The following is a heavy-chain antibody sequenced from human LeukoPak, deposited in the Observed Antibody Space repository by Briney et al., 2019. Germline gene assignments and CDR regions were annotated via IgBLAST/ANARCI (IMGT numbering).Heavy chain of an antibody. CDR3: GSSIAGTTRYYYYMDV. J-gene: IGHJ6*03. Sequence: SETLSLTCTVSGGSISSGGYYWSWIRQHPGKGLEWIGYIYYSGSTYYNPSLKSRVTISVDTSKNQFSLKLSSVTAADTAVYYCGSSIAGTTRYYYYMDVWGKGTTVTVSS. D-gene: IGHD1-7*01. CDR1: GGSISSGGYY. V-gene: IGHV4-31*03. CDR2: IYYSGST.